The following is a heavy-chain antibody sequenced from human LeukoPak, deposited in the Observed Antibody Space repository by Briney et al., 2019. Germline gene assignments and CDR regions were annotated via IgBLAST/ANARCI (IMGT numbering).Heavy chain of an antibody. CDR3: ARVYSYGYIDY. J-gene: IGHJ4*02. D-gene: IGHD5-18*01. CDR2: IYHSGSP. Sequence: PSETLSLTCAVSGGSISSNNWWGWVRQPPGKGLEWIGEIYHSGSPNYNPSLKSRVAISVDKSRNHFSLNLSSVTAADTAVYYCARVYSYGYIDYWGQGTLVTVSS. V-gene: IGHV4-4*02. CDR1: GGSISSNNW.